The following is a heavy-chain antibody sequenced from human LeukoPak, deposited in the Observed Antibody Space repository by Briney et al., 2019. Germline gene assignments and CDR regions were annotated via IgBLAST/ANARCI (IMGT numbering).Heavy chain of an antibody. CDR2: IYYTGNT. J-gene: IGHJ4*02. V-gene: IGHV4-34*01. CDR1: GGSFSGYY. Sequence: SETLSLTCAVYGGSFSGYYWSWIRQPPGMGLEWIGSIYYTGNTYYNASLKSQVSISIDTSKNQFSLKLTSVTAADTAVYYCARQTGSGLFILPGGQGTPVTVSS. D-gene: IGHD3/OR15-3a*01. CDR3: ARQTGSGLFILP.